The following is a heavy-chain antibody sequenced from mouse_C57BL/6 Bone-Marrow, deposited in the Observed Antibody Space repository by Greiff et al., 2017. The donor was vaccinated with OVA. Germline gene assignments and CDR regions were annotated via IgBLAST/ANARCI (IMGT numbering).Heavy chain of an antibody. CDR1: GFNIKDYY. J-gene: IGHJ1*03. D-gene: IGHD2-3*01. V-gene: IGHV14-1*01. CDR2: IDPEDGDT. Sequence: VQLQQSGAELVRPGASVKLSCTASGFNIKDYYMHWVKQRPEQGLEWIGRIDPEDGDTEYAPKFQGKATMTADTSSNTAYLQLSSLTSEDTAVYYCTPDGYQFSHWYFDVWGTGTTVTVSS. CDR3: TPDGYQFSHWYFDV.